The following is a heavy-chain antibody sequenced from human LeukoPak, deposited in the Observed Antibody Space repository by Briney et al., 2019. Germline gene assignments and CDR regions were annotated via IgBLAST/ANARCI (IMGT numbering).Heavy chain of an antibody. CDR1: GFTFSDYF. D-gene: IGHD4-11*01. J-gene: IGHJ4*02. V-gene: IGHV3-21*06. CDR2: ISNGSDRI. Sequence: GGSLRLSCAASGFTFSDYFMNWVRQAPGKVLGWDSSISNGSDRIYYADSVQGRFTISRDNAKNLAYLQMEGLRVGDTAAYFCARDLTTLTYWGQGTLVTVSS. CDR3: ARDLTTLTY.